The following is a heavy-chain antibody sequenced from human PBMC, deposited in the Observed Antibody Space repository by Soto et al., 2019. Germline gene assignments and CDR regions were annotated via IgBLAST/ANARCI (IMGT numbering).Heavy chain of an antibody. CDR3: AREQYCHPASQASTYYYCMDV. D-gene: IGHD2-15*01. J-gene: IGHJ6*02. CDR1: GFTFTSSA. CDR2: IVVGSGNT. V-gene: IGHV1-58*01. Sequence: GASVKVSCKASGFTFTSSAVQWVRQARGQRLEWIGWIVVGSGNTNYAQKFQERVTITRDMSTSTAYMELSSLRSEDTAVYYCAREQYCHPASQASTYYYCMDVWGQGTTVTVSS.